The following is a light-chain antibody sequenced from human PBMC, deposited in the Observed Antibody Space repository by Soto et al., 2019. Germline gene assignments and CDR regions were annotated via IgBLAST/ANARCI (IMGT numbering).Light chain of an antibody. V-gene: IGKV3-11*01. CDR2: DAS. J-gene: IGKJ4*01. CDR1: QSVSSY. CDR3: QQRSNWPLT. Sequence: EIVLTQSPATLSLFPGERATLFCRASQSVSSYLAWYQQKPGQAPRLLIYDASNRATGIPARFSGSGSGTDFTLTISSLEPEDFAVYYCQQRSNWPLTFGGGTKVEIK.